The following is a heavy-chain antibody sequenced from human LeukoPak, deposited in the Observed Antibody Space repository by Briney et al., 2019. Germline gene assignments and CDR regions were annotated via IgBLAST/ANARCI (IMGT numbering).Heavy chain of an antibody. CDR1: GFTFITND. CDR3: ARGVEPLAANTLAY. J-gene: IGHJ4*02. CDR2: LYSDGNT. D-gene: IGHD1-14*01. Sequence: GGSLRLSCAASGFTFITNDMTWVRQAPGKGLEWVSVLYSDGNTKYADSVQGRFTISRDNSKNNLYLEMNSLSPDDTAVYYCARGVEPLAANTLAYWGQGTLVTVSS. V-gene: IGHV3-53*01.